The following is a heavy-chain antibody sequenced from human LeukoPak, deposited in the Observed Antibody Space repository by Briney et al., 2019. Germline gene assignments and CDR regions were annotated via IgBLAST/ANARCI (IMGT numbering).Heavy chain of an antibody. CDR1: GFTFGDYA. J-gene: IGHJ4*02. D-gene: IGHD2-2*01. V-gene: IGHV3-23*01. Sequence: GGSLRLSCTASGFTFGDYAMSWFRQAPGKGLEWVSIISGSGGRTYYRDSMKGRFTISRDNSKNTLYLQLISLRAEDTAVYYCARDRTVVVVPAAMGLEYWGQGTLVTVSS. CDR3: ARDRTVVVVPAAMGLEY. CDR2: ISGSGGRT.